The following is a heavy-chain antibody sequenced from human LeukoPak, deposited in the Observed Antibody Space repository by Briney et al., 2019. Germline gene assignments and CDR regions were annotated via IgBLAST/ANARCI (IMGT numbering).Heavy chain of an antibody. Sequence: SETQSLTCIGSGGSISSYYLIWIRQPAGKGLEWIGRIYTSGTTNYHPSLKSRVHMSVDTSKNPFSLKLSSVTAGDTAVYYCARARGRSWPQVYYYYVMDVWGQGTTVT. CDR2: IYTSGTT. J-gene: IGHJ6*02. V-gene: IGHV4-4*07. CDR1: GGSISSYY. CDR3: ARARGRSWPQVYYYYVMDV. D-gene: IGHD1-26*01.